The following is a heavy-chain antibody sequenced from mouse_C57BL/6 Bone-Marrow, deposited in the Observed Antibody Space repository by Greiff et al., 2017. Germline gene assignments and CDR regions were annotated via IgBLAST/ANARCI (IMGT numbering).Heavy chain of an antibody. V-gene: IGHV1-81*01. J-gene: IGHJ2*01. CDR2: IYTRSGNT. CDR1: GYTFTSYG. Sequence: LQESGAELARPGASVKLSCKASGYTFTSYGISWVKQRTGQGLEWIGEIYTRSGNTFYNEKFKGKPTLTADKSPSTEYMEIHSLTSEDSAAYFCARVGSGRLGYWGQGTTLTVSS. D-gene: IGHD1-1*01. CDR3: ARVGSGRLGY.